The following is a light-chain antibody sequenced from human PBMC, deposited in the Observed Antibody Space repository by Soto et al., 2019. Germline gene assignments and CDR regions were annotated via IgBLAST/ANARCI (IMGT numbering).Light chain of an antibody. CDR2: DVS. Sequence: QSALTQPASVSGSPGQSITISCTGTTSDVGGYKYVSWYQQHPGKAPKLMIYDVSNRPSGVSNRFSASKSGNTASLTISGLQAEDEADYYCSSYTSSNTLVFGGGTKVTVL. J-gene: IGLJ2*01. CDR1: TSDVGGYKY. CDR3: SSYTSSNTLV. V-gene: IGLV2-14*01.